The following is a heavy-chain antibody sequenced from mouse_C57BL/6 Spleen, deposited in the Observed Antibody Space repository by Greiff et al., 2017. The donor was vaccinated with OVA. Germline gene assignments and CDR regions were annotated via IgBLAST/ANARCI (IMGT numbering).Heavy chain of an antibody. CDR2: ISYDGSN. CDR1: GYSITSGYY. CDR3: ARDYSNYDYAMDY. V-gene: IGHV3-6*01. Sequence: DVKLQESGPGLVKPSQSLSLTCSVTGYSITSGYYWNWIRQFPGNKLEWMGYISYDGSNNYNPSLKNRISITRDTSKNQFFLKLNSVTTEDTATYYCARDYSNYDYAMDYWGQGTSVTVSS. J-gene: IGHJ4*01. D-gene: IGHD2-5*01.